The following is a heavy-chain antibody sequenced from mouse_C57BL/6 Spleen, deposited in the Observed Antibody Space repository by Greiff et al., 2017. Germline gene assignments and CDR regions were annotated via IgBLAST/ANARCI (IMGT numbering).Heavy chain of an antibody. V-gene: IGHV1-69*01. J-gene: IGHJ4*01. CDR2: IDPSDSYT. CDR1: GYTFTSSW. Sequence: QVQLQQPGAELVMPGASVKLSCKASGYTFTSSWMHWVKQRPGPGLEWIGEIDPSDSYTNYNQTFKGKYTLTVDKSSSTAYMRRSSQTSEDSAVYYCSRQAQSYAMDYWGQGTSVTVSA. D-gene: IGHD3-2*02. CDR3: SRQAQSYAMDY.